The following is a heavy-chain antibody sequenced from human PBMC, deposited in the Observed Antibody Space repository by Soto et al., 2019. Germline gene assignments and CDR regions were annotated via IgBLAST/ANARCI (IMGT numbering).Heavy chain of an antibody. CDR1: GFTFSSYA. V-gene: IGHV3-23*01. J-gene: IGHJ5*02. CDR3: AKDQTVVVPAARFYPEPVNWFDP. Sequence: EVQLLESGGGLVQPGGSRRLSLAASGFTFSSYAMGWVRQAPGKGLEWVSAISGGGGSTYYADSVKGRFTISRDNSKNTLYLQMNSLRAEDTAVYYCAKDQTVVVPAARFYPEPVNWFDPWGQGTLVTVSS. D-gene: IGHD2-2*01. CDR2: ISGGGGST.